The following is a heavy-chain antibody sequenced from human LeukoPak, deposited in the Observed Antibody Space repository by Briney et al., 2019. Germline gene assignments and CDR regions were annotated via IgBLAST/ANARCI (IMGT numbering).Heavy chain of an antibody. CDR1: GFTFDDYA. CDR3: ARGHGPLDY. V-gene: IGHV3-9*01. D-gene: IGHD1-14*01. J-gene: IGHJ4*02. Sequence: PGGSLRLSCAASGFTFDDYAMHWVRQAPGKGLEWVSGISWNSGSIGYADSVKGRFTISRDNAKNSLYLQMNSLRAEDTALYYCARGHGPLDYWGQGTLVTVSS. CDR2: ISWNSGSI.